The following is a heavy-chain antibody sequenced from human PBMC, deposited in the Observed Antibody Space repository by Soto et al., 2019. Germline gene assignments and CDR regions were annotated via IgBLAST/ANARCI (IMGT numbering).Heavy chain of an antibody. V-gene: IGHV4-34*01. CDR3: ARGQDRAKVGY. Sequence: SETLSLTCAVYGGSFSGYYWSWLRQPPGKGLEWIGEIHPSGDTNYKPSLMSRVSISGDMSKNQFSLNLRSVTAADTAIYYCARGQDRAKVGYWGQGXLVTVSS. J-gene: IGHJ4*02. CDR2: IHPSGDT. CDR1: GGSFSGYY. D-gene: IGHD5-18*01.